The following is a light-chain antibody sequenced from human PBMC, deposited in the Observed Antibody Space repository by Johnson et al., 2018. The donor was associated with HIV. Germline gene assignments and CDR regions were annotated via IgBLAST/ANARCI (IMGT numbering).Light chain of an antibody. V-gene: IGLV1-51*02. CDR3: GTWNSSLSVQNYV. CDR2: ENN. CDR1: NSNIGNNY. Sequence: QSVLTQPPSVSAAPGQKVTISCSGSNSNIGNNYVSWYQHLPGTAPKLLIYENNKRPSWIPDRFSGSKFGTSATLGITGLQTGDEADYYCGTWNSSLSVQNYVFGTGTKVTVV. J-gene: IGLJ1*01.